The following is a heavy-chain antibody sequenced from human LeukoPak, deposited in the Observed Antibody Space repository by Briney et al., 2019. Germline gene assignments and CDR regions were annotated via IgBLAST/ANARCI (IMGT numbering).Heavy chain of an antibody. J-gene: IGHJ6*03. Sequence: ASVKVSCKASGHTFTSYDINWVRQATGQGLEWMGWMNPNSGNTGYAQKFQGRVTMTRNTSISTAYMELSSLRSEDTAVYYCARVGVDWNEVYYMDVWGKGTTVTVSS. CDR1: GHTFTSYD. CDR2: MNPNSGNT. CDR3: ARVGVDWNEVYYMDV. D-gene: IGHD1-1*01. V-gene: IGHV1-8*01.